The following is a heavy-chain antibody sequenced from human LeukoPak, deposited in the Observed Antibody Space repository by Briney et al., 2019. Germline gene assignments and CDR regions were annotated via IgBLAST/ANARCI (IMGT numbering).Heavy chain of an antibody. CDR2: ILSETSGGTR. CDR1: GLTFGNAW. D-gene: IGHD3-22*01. CDR3: TTYRYSYGSTGYSYFDF. J-gene: IGHJ4*02. V-gene: IGHV3-15*01. Sequence: GGSRTLSCAASGLTFGNAWMSWVRQARGKGQEWVARILSETSGGTRDYAAPVRGRFTISRDDSRSTLYLQMNSLKTEDTAQYYCTTYRYSYGSTGYSYFDFWGQGTLVTVSS.